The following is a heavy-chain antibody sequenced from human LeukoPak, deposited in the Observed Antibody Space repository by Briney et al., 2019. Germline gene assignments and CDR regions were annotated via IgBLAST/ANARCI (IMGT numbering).Heavy chain of an antibody. J-gene: IGHJ4*02. V-gene: IGHV3-23*01. Sequence: PGGSLRLSCAASGFTFSSHAMIYVRPAPGKGLEGVSAISGCGGSSYYADSVKGRFTISRDKSKNTLYLQMNSLRAEDTAVYDCAKVGFGELPKERIDYWGQGTLVTVSS. CDR2: ISGCGGSS. CDR3: AKVGFGELPKERIDY. CDR1: GFTFSSHA. D-gene: IGHD3-10*01.